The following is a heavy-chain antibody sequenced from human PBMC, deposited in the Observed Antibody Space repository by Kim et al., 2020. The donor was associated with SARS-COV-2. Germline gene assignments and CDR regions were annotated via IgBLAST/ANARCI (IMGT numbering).Heavy chain of an antibody. CDR1: GGSISSSNYY. V-gene: IGHV4-39*01. Sequence: SETLSLTCTVSGGSISSSNYYWGWIRQPPGKGLEWIAIIFYSGTTYYNPSLKSRVTISVDTSKNQFSLKLSSVTAADTAFYYCARQNLEWRYFDYWGQGT. J-gene: IGHJ4*02. CDR3: ARQNLEWRYFDY. D-gene: IGHD3-3*01. CDR2: IFYSGTT.